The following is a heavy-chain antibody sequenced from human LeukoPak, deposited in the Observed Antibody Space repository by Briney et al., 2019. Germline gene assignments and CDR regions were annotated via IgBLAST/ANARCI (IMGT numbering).Heavy chain of an antibody. J-gene: IGHJ6*03. CDR2: IYYGGST. V-gene: IGHV4-59*01. CDR1: GGSISSYY. CDR3: ARVGGSGSYYYYYMDV. D-gene: IGHD3-10*01. Sequence: PSETLSLTCTVSGGSISSYYWNWIRQPPGKGLEWIGYIYYGGSTNYNPSLKSRVTISLDTSKNQFSLKLSSVTAADTAVYYCARVGGSGSYYYYYMDVWGKGTTVTVSS.